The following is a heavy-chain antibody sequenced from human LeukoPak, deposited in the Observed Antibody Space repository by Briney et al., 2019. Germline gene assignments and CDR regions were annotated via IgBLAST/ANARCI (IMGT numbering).Heavy chain of an antibody. CDR3: ARDESVGYSGYGWRYSSGCGY. Sequence: GASVKVSCKASGYTFTSYYMHWVRQAPGQGLEWMGIINPSGGSTSYAQKFQGRVTMTRDTSTSTVYMELSSLRSEDTVVYYCARDESVGYSGYGWRYSSGCGYWGQGTLVTVSS. V-gene: IGHV1-46*01. D-gene: IGHD5-12*01. J-gene: IGHJ4*02. CDR2: INPSGGST. CDR1: GYTFTSYY.